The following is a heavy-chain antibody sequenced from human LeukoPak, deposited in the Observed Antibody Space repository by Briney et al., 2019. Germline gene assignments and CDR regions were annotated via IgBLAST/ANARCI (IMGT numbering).Heavy chain of an antibody. J-gene: IGHJ6*03. CDR2: IIPIFGTA. CDR1: GYTFTSYY. CDR3: ARTQSEWPQDYYYYMDV. D-gene: IGHD3-3*01. Sequence: SVKVSCKASGYTFTSYYMHWVRQAPGQGLEWMGGIIPIFGTANYAQKFQGRVTITTGESTSTAYMELSSLRSEDTAVYYCARTQSEWPQDYYYYMDVWGKGTTVTVSS. V-gene: IGHV1-69*05.